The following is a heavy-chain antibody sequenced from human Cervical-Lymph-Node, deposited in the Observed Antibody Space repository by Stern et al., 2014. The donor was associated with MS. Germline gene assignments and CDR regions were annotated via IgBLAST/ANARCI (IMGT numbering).Heavy chain of an antibody. V-gene: IGHV3-30*04. D-gene: IGHD1-26*01. Sequence: VQLVESGGGVVQPGRSLRLSCAASGFVFRRHALHWVRQAPGKGLEWEALISYDGRDKYYTDSVKGRFTVSRDNSNNTVDLEMNSLRLEDTAVYYCAKGGSGSYLDWGQGSLVTVSS. CDR1: GFVFRRHA. CDR3: AKGGSGSYLD. J-gene: IGHJ4*02. CDR2: ISYDGRDK.